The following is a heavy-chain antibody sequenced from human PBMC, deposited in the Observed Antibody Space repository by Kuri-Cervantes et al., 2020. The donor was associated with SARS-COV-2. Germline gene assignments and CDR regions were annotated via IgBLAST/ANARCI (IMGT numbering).Heavy chain of an antibody. CDR3: AKAAFLKLPDY. CDR2: VYYSGTT. Sequence: SETLSLTCTVSGGSISSQSYYWGWIRQPPGKGLEWIGSVYYSGTTYYNPSLRSRVAISLDTSKNQLSLNLNSVTAADTAVYYCAKAAFLKLPDYWGQGTLVTVSS. CDR1: GGSISSQSYY. D-gene: IGHD6-25*01. V-gene: IGHV4-39*01. J-gene: IGHJ4*02.